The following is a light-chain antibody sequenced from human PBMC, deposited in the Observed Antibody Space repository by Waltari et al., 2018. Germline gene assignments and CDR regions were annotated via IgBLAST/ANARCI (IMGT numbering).Light chain of an antibody. CDR1: QSVSSY. CDR2: DAS. V-gene: IGKV3-11*01. Sequence: EIVLTQSPATLSLSPGERATLSCRASQSVSSYLAWYQQKPGQAPRLLIYDASNRATGIQARFSGSGSGTDFTRTISSLGPEDFAVYCGQQRSNWPRTFGEGTKVEIK. CDR3: QQRSNWPRT. J-gene: IGKJ1*01.